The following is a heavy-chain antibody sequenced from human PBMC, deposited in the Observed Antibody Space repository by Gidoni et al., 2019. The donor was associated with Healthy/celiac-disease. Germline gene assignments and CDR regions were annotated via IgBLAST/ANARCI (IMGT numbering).Heavy chain of an antibody. Sequence: QVQLQQWGAGLLKPSETLSLTCAVYGGSFSGYYWSWIRQPPGKGLEWIGEINHSGRTNYNPSLKSRVTISVDTSKNQFSLKLSSVTAADTAVYYCASLGDYDFWSGSKYYFDYWGQRTLVTVSS. V-gene: IGHV4-34*01. CDR2: INHSGRT. CDR1: GGSFSGYY. CDR3: ASLGDYDFWSGSKYYFDY. D-gene: IGHD3-3*01. J-gene: IGHJ4*02.